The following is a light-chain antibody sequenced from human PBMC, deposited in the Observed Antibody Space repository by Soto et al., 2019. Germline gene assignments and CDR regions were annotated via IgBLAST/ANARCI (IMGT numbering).Light chain of an antibody. Sequence: ENVLTQSPGTLSLSPGERATLSCKASQSVGGNYLAWYQHKPGQAPRLLIYAASNRAAGIPDRFIGRGSATDFDPTVCRLESEDFAVSFCQQYGGSPLFTFEPVTKV. V-gene: IGKV3-20*01. CDR2: AAS. CDR1: QSVGGNY. J-gene: IGKJ3*01. CDR3: QQYGGSPLFT.